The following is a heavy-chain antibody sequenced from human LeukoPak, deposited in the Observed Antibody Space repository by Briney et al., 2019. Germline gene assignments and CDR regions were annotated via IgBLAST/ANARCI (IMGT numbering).Heavy chain of an antibody. Sequence: KSSETLSLTCTVSTYSISSGYYWGWIRRPPGEGLEWIGSIYHSGSSYYNPSLKSRVTISVDTSRNQFSLKLRSVTAADTAVYHCARAETYSSGWYDPFFDYWGQGTLVTVST. CDR3: ARAETYSSGWYDPFFDY. V-gene: IGHV4-38-2*02. CDR1: TYSISSGYY. D-gene: IGHD6-19*01. J-gene: IGHJ4*02. CDR2: IYHSGSS.